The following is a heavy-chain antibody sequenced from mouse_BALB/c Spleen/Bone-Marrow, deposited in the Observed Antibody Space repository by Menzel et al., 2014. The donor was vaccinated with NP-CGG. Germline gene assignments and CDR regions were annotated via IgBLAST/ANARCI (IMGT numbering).Heavy chain of an antibody. D-gene: IGHD1-1*01. Sequence: VQLVESGPGLVAPSQSLSITCTVSGFSLTGYGVNWVRQPPGKGLERLGMIWGDGSTDYNSALKSRLSISKDNSKSQVFLKMNSLQTDDTARYYCARVPLLRSSYAMDYWGQGTSVTVSS. V-gene: IGHV2-6-7*01. CDR2: IWGDGST. J-gene: IGHJ4*01. CDR3: ARVPLLRSSYAMDY. CDR1: GFSLTGYG.